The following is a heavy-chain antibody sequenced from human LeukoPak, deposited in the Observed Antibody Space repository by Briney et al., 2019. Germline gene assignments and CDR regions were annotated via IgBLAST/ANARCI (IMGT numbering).Heavy chain of an antibody. D-gene: IGHD5-18*01. J-gene: IGHJ6*03. Sequence: PSETLSLTCAIHGGSFSGYYWRRIPQHPGKGLEWIGEINHSRSTNYNASLKSQVTISVDTSKNQFSLKLSSVTAADTAVYYCARGVGYSHGYRTYYYYYMDVWGKGTTVTVSS. CDR2: INHSRST. CDR3: ARGVGYSHGYRTYYYYYMDV. CDR1: GGSFSGYY. V-gene: IGHV4-34*01.